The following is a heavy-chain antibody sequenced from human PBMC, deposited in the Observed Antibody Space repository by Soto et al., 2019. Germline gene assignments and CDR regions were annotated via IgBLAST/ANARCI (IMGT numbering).Heavy chain of an antibody. V-gene: IGHV3-23*01. Sequence: PGGSLRLSCAVSGFTFSNHAMSWVRQAPGKGLEWVSAISTAVGATYYADSVKGRFTISRDDSNNTLYLQMNSLRAEDTAVYYCATPYYFNHWGPGTLVTVSS. D-gene: IGHD3-16*01. CDR3: ATPYYFNH. CDR1: GFTFSNHA. CDR2: ISTAVGAT. J-gene: IGHJ1*01.